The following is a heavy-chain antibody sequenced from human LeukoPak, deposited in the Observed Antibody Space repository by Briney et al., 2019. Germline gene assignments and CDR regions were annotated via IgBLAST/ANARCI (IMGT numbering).Heavy chain of an antibody. Sequence: PGGSLRLSCAASGFTFSSYGMHWVRQAPGKGLEWVAFIRYDGSNKYHADSVKGRFTISRDNSKNTLYLQMDSLRTEDTAVYYCARGSGRIAAGGSEHYWGQGTLVTVSS. CDR1: GFTFSSYG. D-gene: IGHD6-13*01. V-gene: IGHV3-30*02. J-gene: IGHJ4*02. CDR2: IRYDGSNK. CDR3: ARGSGRIAAGGSEHY.